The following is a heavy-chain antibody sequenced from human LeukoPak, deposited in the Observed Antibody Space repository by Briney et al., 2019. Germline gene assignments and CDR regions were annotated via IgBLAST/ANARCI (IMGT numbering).Heavy chain of an antibody. CDR2: INHSGST. Sequence: SETLSLTCAVYGGSFSGYYWSWIRQPPGKGLEWIGEINHSGSTNYNPSLKSRVTISVDTSKNQFSLKLSSVTAADTAVFYCARALGTSFDYWGQGTLVTVSS. CDR1: GGSFSGYY. D-gene: IGHD3-16*01. J-gene: IGHJ4*02. CDR3: ARALGTSFDY. V-gene: IGHV4-34*01.